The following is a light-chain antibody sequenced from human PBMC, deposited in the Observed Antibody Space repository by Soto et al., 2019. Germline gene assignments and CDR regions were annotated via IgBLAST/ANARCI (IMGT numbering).Light chain of an antibody. CDR1: KNDIGVYDF. CDR3: KSYAGSNTYV. Sequence: QSVLAQPPSASGSPGQSVTISCTGTKNDIGVYDFVSWYQHHPGKAPRLIIYEVVQRPSGVPDRFSGSKPGNTASLTVSGLQAADEADYFCKSYAGSNTYVFGSGTKATVL. V-gene: IGLV2-8*01. CDR2: EVV. J-gene: IGLJ1*01.